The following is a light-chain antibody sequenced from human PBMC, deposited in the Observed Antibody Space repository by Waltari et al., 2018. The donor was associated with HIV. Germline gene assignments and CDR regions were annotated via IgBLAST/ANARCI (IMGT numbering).Light chain of an antibody. CDR2: GAT. CDR1: QDINKY. V-gene: IGKV1-39*01. Sequence: DIQMTQSPSSRSASVGDRVTFTCRSSQDINKYLNWFQQKPGQAPKILIHGATRLESGVPSRFRGSGSGTDFSLTISSLQPEDFATYFCRQSFKTPLTFGPGTKVEIK. J-gene: IGKJ1*01. CDR3: RQSFKTPLT.